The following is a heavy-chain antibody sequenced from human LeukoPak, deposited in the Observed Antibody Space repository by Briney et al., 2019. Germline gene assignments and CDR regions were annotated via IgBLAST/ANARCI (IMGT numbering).Heavy chain of an antibody. CDR3: ARDGKTRNYYASSGYLF. Sequence: ASVKVSCKASGYTFTSYGISWVRQAPGQRLEWMGWSSAYNGNTNYAQKLQGRVTMTTDTSTSTAYMELRSLRSDDTAVYYCARDGKTRNYYASSGYLFWGQGTLVTVSS. D-gene: IGHD3-22*01. CDR1: GYTFTSYG. CDR2: SSAYNGNT. V-gene: IGHV1-18*01. J-gene: IGHJ4*02.